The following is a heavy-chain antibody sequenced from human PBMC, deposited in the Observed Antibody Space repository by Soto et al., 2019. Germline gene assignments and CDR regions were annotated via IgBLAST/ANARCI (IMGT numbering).Heavy chain of an antibody. CDR2: IYYSGST. V-gene: IGHV4-30-4*01. CDR1: GGSISSGDYY. Sequence: SETLSLTCTVSGGSISSGDYYWSWIRQPPGKGLEWIGYIYYSGSTYYNQSLKSRVTISVDTSKNQFSLKLSSVTAADTAVYYCARAEAYRAWAYYDSSGQIDYWGQGTLVTVSS. CDR3: ARAEAYRAWAYYDSSGQIDY. J-gene: IGHJ4*02. D-gene: IGHD3-22*01.